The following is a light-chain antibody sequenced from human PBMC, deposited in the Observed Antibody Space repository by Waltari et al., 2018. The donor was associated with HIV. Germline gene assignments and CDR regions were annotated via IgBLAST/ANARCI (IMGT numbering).Light chain of an antibody. J-gene: IGLJ3*02. CDR2: EVS. CDR1: IGDVGGYDY. V-gene: IGLV2-8*01. Sequence: QSALTQPPSASGSPGQSLTISCTGTIGDVGGYDYVPWYQQHPGKAPKLLIYEVSQRPSGVPARFSGSKSGNTASLTVSGLQAEYEADYHCMSYTGHNRWVFGGGTKLTVL. CDR3: MSYTGHNRWV.